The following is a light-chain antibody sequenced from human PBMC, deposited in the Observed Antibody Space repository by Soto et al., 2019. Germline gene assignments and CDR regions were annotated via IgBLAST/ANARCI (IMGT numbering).Light chain of an antibody. CDR1: QPVFDSSNNRDY. J-gene: IGKJ1*01. CDR2: WAS. V-gene: IGKV4-1*01. Sequence: DIVMTQSPASLAVSLGERATINCKSSQPVFDSSNNRDYVTWYQQKPGQPPKLLIYWASTREFGVPDRFSGSGSVTDLTLTISSLQAEDVAGDYCQQYYSTPRTVGHGTRGEIK. CDR3: QQYYSTPRT.